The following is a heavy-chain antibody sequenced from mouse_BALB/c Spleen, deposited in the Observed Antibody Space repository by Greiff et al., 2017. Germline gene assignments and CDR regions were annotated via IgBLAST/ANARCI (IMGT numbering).Heavy chain of an antibody. CDR2: INPSNGRT. CDR1: GYTFTSYW. J-gene: IGHJ1*01. D-gene: IGHD4-1*01. Sequence: QVQLQQPGAELVKPGASVKLSCKASGYTFTSYWMHWVKQRPGQGLEWIGEINPSNGRTNYNEKFKSKATLTVDKSSSTAYMQLSSLTSEDSAVYYGARWGGTGYFDVWGAGTTVTVSS. V-gene: IGHV1S81*02. CDR3: ARWGGTGYFDV.